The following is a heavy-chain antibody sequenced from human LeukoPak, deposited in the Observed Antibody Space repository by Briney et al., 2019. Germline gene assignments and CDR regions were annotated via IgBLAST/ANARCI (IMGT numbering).Heavy chain of an antibody. V-gene: IGHV3-64*01. D-gene: IGHD6-13*01. CDR3: AKGFVGQQLATGYFDY. CDR2: IKGNGDDST. Sequence: AGGSLRLSCAASGFTFSYYAMNWVRQAPGKGLEYVSGIKGNGDDSTYYANSVKGRFTISRDNSKNTLYLQMNSLRAEDTAVYYCAKGFVGQQLATGYFDYWGQGTLVTVSS. J-gene: IGHJ4*02. CDR1: GFTFSYYA.